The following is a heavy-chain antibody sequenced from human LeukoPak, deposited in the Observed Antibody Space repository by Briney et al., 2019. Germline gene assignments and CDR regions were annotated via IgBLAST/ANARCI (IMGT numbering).Heavy chain of an antibody. Sequence: SETLSLTCTVSGGSVSSYYWSWIRQPPGMGLEWIGYIYYSGSTYYSPSLKSRVTISVDMSKNQFSLKLSSVTAADTAVYYCAKDIYGSGSYYSGYDYWGQGTLVTVST. J-gene: IGHJ4*02. CDR3: AKDIYGSGSYYSGYDY. CDR2: IYYSGST. V-gene: IGHV4-59*02. D-gene: IGHD3-10*01. CDR1: GGSVSSYY.